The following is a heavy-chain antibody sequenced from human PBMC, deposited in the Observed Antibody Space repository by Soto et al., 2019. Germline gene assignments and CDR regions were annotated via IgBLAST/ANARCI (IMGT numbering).Heavy chain of an antibody. CDR3: ARQRRGGYWSAP. CDR2: IYYSGTT. V-gene: IGHV4-30-4*01. CDR1: GGSINSDDHY. J-gene: IGHJ5*02. Sequence: SETLSLTCSVSGGSINSDDHYWTWIRQPPGKGLEWIGSIYYSGTTNYNPSLKSRITVSIDTSKNQFSLNLTSVTAADTALYYCARQRRGGYWSAPWGQGTPVTVSS.